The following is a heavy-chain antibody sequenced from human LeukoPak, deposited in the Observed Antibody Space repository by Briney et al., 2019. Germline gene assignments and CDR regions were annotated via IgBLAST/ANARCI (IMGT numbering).Heavy chain of an antibody. Sequence: GGSLRLSCAASGFTFSSYGMHWVRQAPGKGLEGVAVIWYDGSNKYYADSVKGRFTISRDNSKNTLDVQMNSLRAEDTAVYYCARDPYYYGSGIWGYFDYWGQGTLVTVSS. J-gene: IGHJ4*02. CDR3: ARDPYYYGSGIWGYFDY. V-gene: IGHV3-33*01. CDR1: GFTFSSYG. D-gene: IGHD3-10*01. CDR2: IWYDGSNK.